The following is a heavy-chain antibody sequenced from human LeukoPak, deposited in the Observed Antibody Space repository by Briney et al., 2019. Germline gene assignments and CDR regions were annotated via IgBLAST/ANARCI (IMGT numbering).Heavy chain of an antibody. Sequence: GGSLRLPCAASGFTFSSYAMSWVRQAPGKGLEWVSAISKDADGTYYTDSVKGRFTISRDNSKDTLSLQMNNLRAEDTAVYYCAKESPYCHGTDCRIYYFDSWGQGTLVTVSS. V-gene: IGHV3-23*01. CDR2: ISKDADGT. CDR1: GFTFSSYA. D-gene: IGHD2/OR15-2a*01. J-gene: IGHJ4*02. CDR3: AKESPYCHGTDCRIYYFDS.